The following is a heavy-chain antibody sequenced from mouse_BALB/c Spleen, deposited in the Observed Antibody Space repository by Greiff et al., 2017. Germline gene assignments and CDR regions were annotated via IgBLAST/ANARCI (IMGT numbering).Heavy chain of an antibody. V-gene: IGHV5-17*02. CDR1: GFTFSSFG. J-gene: IGHJ3*01. Sequence: EVHLVESGGGLVQPGGSRKLSCAASGFTFSSFGMHWVRQAPEKGLEWVAYISSGSSTIYYADTVKGRFTISRDNPKNTLFLQMTSLRSEDTAMYYCARRGYYGNSWFAYWGQGTLVTVSA. CDR2: ISSGSSTI. D-gene: IGHD2-1*01. CDR3: ARRGYYGNSWFAY.